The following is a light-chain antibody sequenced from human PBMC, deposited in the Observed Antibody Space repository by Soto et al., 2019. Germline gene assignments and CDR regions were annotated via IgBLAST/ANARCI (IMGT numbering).Light chain of an antibody. CDR2: GAS. Sequence: EIVMTQSPATLSVSPGETATLSCRASQSVGNNLAWYQQKPGQAPRLLIYGASTRATGIPARFSGSGSGTDFTLTISRLEPEDFAVYYCQQYGSSLSITFGQGTRLQIK. CDR3: QQYGSSLSIT. V-gene: IGKV3-15*01. CDR1: QSVGNN. J-gene: IGKJ5*01.